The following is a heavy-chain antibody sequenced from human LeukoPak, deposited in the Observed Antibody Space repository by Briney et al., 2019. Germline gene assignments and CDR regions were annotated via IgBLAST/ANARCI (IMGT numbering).Heavy chain of an antibody. CDR3: AGVPAARGH. D-gene: IGHD2-2*01. J-gene: IGHJ4*02. Sequence: GASVTVSFKASVYTFTIYGISWVRQAPGQGGEWMGWISAYNGNTNYAQKLQGRVTMTTDTSTSTAYMELRSLRSDDTAVYYCAGVPAARGHWGQGTLVTVSS. CDR2: ISAYNGNT. V-gene: IGHV1-18*01. CDR1: VYTFTIYG.